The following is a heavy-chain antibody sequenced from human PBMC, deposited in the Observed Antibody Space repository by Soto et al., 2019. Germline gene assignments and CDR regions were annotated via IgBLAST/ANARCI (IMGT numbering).Heavy chain of an antibody. D-gene: IGHD3-10*01. V-gene: IGHV5-51*01. Sequence: EQLEQSGAEVKKRGESLKISCKGPGHLFNNHWIGWVRQTPGKGLEWMGLIFTRDSETKTSPSFQGHVSFSVDNSINTVYLQWTSLKTTDTGIYFCARGYFDSGHGYDLWGQGTLVTVSS. CDR3: ARGYFDSGHGYDL. CDR1: GHLFNNHW. CDR2: IFTRDSET. J-gene: IGHJ5*02.